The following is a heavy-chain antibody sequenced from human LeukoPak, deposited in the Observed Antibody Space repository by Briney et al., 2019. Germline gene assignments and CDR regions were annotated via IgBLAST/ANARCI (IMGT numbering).Heavy chain of an antibody. D-gene: IGHD3-22*01. CDR3: ARGPRITTTGGYNWFDP. V-gene: IGHV4-30-2*01. CDR2: IYHSGST. CDR1: GGSISSGGYS. J-gene: IGHJ5*02. Sequence: LSLTCAVSGGSISSGGYSWSWIRQPPGKGLEWIGYIYHSGSTYYNPSLKSRVTISVDRSKNQFSLKLSSVTAADTAVYCCARGPRITTTGGYNWFDPWGQGTLVTVSS.